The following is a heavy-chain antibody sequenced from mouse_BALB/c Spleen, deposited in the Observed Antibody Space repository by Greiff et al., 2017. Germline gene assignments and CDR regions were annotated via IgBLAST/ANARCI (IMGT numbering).Heavy chain of an antibody. J-gene: IGHJ4*01. V-gene: IGHV1-87*01. D-gene: IGHD2-4*01. Sequence: VQLQESGAELARPGASVKLSCKASGYTFTSYWMQWVKQRPGQGLEWIGAIYPGDGDTRYTQKFKGKATLTADKSSSTAYMQLSSLASEDSAVYYCASLGDYDDAMDYWGQGTSVTVSS. CDR2: IYPGDGDT. CDR3: ASLGDYDDAMDY. CDR1: GYTFTSYW.